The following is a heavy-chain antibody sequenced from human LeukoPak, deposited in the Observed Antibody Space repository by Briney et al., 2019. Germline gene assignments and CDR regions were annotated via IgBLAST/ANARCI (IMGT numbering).Heavy chain of an antibody. J-gene: IGHJ4*02. CDR3: ARSLYYYESSGYYWSY. CDR1: GYTFTSYD. CDR2: MNPNSSNT. Sequence: ASVKVSCTASGYTFTSYDINWVRQATGQGLEWMGWMNPNSSNTGYAQKFQGRVTTTRNTSISTAYMELSSLRSEDTAVYYCARSLYYYESSGYYWSYWGQGTLVTVSS. D-gene: IGHD3-22*01. V-gene: IGHV1-8*01.